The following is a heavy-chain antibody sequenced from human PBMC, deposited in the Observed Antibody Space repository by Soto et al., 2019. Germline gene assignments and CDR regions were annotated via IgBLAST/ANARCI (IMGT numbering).Heavy chain of an antibody. CDR2: INHSGST. CDR3: ASWKNRKGADYGDVFDY. J-gene: IGHJ4*02. D-gene: IGHD4-17*01. CDR1: GGSFSGYY. V-gene: IGHV4-34*01. Sequence: PSETLSLTCAVYGGSFSGYYWSWIRQPPGKGLEWIGEINHSGSTNYNPSLKSRVTISVDTSKNQFSLKLSSVTAADTAAYYCASWKNRKGADYGDVFDYWGQGTLVTVSS.